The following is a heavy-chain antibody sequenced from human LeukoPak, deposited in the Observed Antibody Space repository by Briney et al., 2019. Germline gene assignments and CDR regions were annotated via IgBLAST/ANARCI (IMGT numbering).Heavy chain of an antibody. CDR2: ISGSGGST. Sequence: GGSLRFSCAASGFTFSSYAMSWVRQAPGKGLEWVSAISGSGGSTYYADSVKGRFTISRDNSKNTLYLQMNSLRAEDTAVYYCAKDSLTRCSGGSCYPAEYFQHWGQGTLVTVSS. CDR3: AKDSLTRCSGGSCYPAEYFQH. V-gene: IGHV3-23*01. CDR1: GFTFSSYA. J-gene: IGHJ1*01. D-gene: IGHD2-15*01.